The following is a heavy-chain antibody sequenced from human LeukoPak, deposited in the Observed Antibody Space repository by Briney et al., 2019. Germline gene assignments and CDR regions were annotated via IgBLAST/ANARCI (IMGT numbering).Heavy chain of an antibody. Sequence: GGSLRLSCAASGFTFSSYAMSWVRQAPGKGLEWVSAISGSGGSTYYADSVKGRFTISRDNSKNTLYLRMNSLRAEDTAVYDCASNRRWYYGTDVWGQGTTVTVSS. D-gene: IGHD2/OR15-2a*01. V-gene: IGHV3-23*01. CDR2: ISGSGGST. CDR3: ASNRRWYYGTDV. CDR1: GFTFSSYA. J-gene: IGHJ6*02.